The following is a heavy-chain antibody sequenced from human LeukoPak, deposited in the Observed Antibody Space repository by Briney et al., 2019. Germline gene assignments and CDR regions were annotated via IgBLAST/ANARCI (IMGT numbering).Heavy chain of an antibody. V-gene: IGHV3-30*02. CDR1: GFTFSSYG. CDR3: AKEKSRTGYFDY. CDR2: IRYDGSNK. D-gene: IGHD1-14*01. J-gene: IGHJ4*02. Sequence: PGGSLRLSCAAPGFTFSSYGMHWVRQAPGKGLEWVAFIRYDGSNKYYADSVKGRFTISRDNSKNTLYLQMNSLRAEDTAVYYCAKEKSRTGYFDYWGQGNLVTVSS.